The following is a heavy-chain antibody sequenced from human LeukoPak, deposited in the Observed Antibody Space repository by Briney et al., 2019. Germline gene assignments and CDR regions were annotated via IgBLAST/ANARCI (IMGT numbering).Heavy chain of an antibody. D-gene: IGHD5-12*01. Sequence: PGGSLRLSCAASGFIFSSYSMNWVRQAPGKGLEWVANIKQNGSDKYYVDSVKRGFTISRDNAKNSVYLQMNIRRAETAAVYYGARDIVATIFYYYYYMDVWGEGTTVTVS. CDR3: ARDIVATIFYYYYYMDV. J-gene: IGHJ6*03. CDR2: IKQNGSDK. V-gene: IGHV3-7*01. CDR1: GFIFSSYS.